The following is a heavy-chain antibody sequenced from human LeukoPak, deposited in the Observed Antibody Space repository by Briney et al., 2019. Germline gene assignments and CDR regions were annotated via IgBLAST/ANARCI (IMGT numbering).Heavy chain of an antibody. CDR3: AKDADFWSGYYPYYFDY. J-gene: IGHJ4*02. Sequence: GGPLRLSCAASGFTFSGSAMHWVRQASGKGLEWVGLIRSKTNSYATVYGASVKGRFTISRGNSKNTLYLQMNSLRAEDTAVYYCAKDADFWSGYYPYYFDYWGQGTLVTVSS. V-gene: IGHV3-73*01. D-gene: IGHD3-3*01. CDR2: IRSKTNSYAT. CDR1: GFTFSGSA.